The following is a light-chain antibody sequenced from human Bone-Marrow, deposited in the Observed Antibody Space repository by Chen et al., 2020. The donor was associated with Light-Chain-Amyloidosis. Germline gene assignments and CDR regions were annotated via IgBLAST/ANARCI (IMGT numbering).Light chain of an antibody. CDR2: DAS. V-gene: IGKV3-11*01. CDR1: QSVATF. J-gene: IGKJ3*01. CDR3: QQRSNWPLLT. Sequence: EIVLTQSPATLSLSPGERATLSCMASQSVATFLAWYQHKPGQAPRLLIYDASSRATGIPDRFSGSGSGTDFTLTISSLEPEDFAVYYCQQRSNWPLLTFGPGTKVDIK.